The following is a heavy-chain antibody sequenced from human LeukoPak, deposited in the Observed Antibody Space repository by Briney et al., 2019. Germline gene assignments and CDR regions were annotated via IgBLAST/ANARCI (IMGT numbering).Heavy chain of an antibody. CDR1: GGTFSSYA. CDR2: IIPIFGTA. J-gene: IGHJ4*02. Sequence: SVKVSCKASGGTFSSYAINWVRQAPGQGLEWMGGIIPIFGTANYAQKFQGRVTITADESTSTAYMELSSLRSEDTAVYYCASIDRSRQPFDYWGQGTLVTVSS. CDR3: ASIDRSRQPFDY. D-gene: IGHD1-26*01. V-gene: IGHV1-69*13.